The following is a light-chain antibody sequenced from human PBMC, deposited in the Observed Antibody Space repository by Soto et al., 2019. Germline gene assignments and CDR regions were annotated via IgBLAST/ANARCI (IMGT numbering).Light chain of an antibody. J-gene: IGKJ2*01. V-gene: IGKV3-15*01. CDR2: SAS. CDR3: QQHNHGPS. CDR1: QSIASN. Sequence: EIVMTQSPATLPVSPGESATLSCRASQSIASNLAWYQQKPGQAPRLLIHSASARATGIPPRFSGSGSGTAFTLTISSLQSEYFAVYYCQQHNHGPSVGQGTNLEIK.